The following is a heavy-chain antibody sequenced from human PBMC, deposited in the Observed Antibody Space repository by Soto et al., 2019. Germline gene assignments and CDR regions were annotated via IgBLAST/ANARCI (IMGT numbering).Heavy chain of an antibody. CDR2: IGTAGVT. V-gene: IGHV3-13*04. J-gene: IGHJ6*02. Sequence: PGGSLRLSCAASGFTFSSYDMHWVRQATGKGLEWGSAIGTAGVTYYPGSVKGRFTISRENAKNSLYLQMNSLRAGDTAVYYCARVMRLMVAVAGGRKVRYYYYGMDVWGQGTTVTVSS. CDR3: ARVMRLMVAVAGGRKVRYYYYGMDV. D-gene: IGHD6-19*01. CDR1: GFTFSSYD.